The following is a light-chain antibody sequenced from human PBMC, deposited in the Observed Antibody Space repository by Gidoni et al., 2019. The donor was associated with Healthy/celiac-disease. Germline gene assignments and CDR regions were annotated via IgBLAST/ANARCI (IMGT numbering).Light chain of an antibody. Sequence: QSALTQPASVSGSAGQSITISCTGTSSDVGSYNLVSWYQQHPGKAPKLMIYEVSKRPSGVSNRFSGSKSGNTASLTISGLQAEDEADYYCCSYAGSSFVVFGGGTKLTVL. CDR3: CSYAGSSFVV. V-gene: IGLV2-23*02. CDR1: SSDVGSYNL. CDR2: EVS. J-gene: IGLJ2*01.